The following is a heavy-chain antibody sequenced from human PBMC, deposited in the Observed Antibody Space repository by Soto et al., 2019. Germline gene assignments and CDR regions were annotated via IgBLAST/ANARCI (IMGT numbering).Heavy chain of an antibody. V-gene: IGHV4-39*01. J-gene: IGHJ4*02. CDR3: ANTVYSSAWSRDF. Sequence: PSETLSLTCAVSGGSINSNYFWGWIRQPPGRGLEWIGSIYYGGNTYYNPSLKSRVTISADLSKNQFSLNLNSVTAADTAVYYCANTVYSSAWSRDFWGQGTLVTVSS. CDR1: GGSINSNYF. D-gene: IGHD6-19*01. CDR2: IYYGGNT.